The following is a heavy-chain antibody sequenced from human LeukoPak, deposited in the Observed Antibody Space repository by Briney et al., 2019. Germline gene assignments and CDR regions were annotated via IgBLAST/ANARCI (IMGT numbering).Heavy chain of an antibody. Sequence: SETLPLTCTVSGGSISSGSYYWSWIRQPAGKGLEWIGRIYTSGSTNYNPSLKSRVTISVDTSKNQFSLKLSSVTAADTAVYYCARDTTRTAAAWNYWGQGILVTVSS. V-gene: IGHV4-61*02. D-gene: IGHD6-13*01. CDR1: GGSISSGSYY. J-gene: IGHJ4*02. CDR3: ARDTTRTAAAWNY. CDR2: IYTSGST.